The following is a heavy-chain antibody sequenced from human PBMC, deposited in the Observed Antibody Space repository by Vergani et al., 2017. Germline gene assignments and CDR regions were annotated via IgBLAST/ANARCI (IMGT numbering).Heavy chain of an antibody. CDR3: TTDPRYCGDGSCYWLRDHHYYGMDV. CDR1: GFSFRNAW. J-gene: IGHJ6*02. Sequence: EVQLVESGGGIVKPGGSLRLSCVASGFSFRNAWMNWVRRTPGKGLEGVGRIKSTFVRGTTDYVAAVKGRFTISRDDSKNTLFLQMNGLRTEDIGVYYCTTDPRYCGDGSCYWLRDHHYYGMDVWGQGTTVTVSS. V-gene: IGHV3-15*07. CDR2: IKSTFVRGTT. D-gene: IGHD2-21*01.